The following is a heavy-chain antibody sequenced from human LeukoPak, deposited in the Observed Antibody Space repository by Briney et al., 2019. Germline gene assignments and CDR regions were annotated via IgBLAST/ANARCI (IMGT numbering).Heavy chain of an antibody. D-gene: IGHD6-13*01. J-gene: IGHJ4*02. CDR1: GFTFSSYA. CDR3: ARVGYSSSWYYNDY. Sequence: GGSLTLSCAASGFTFSSYAMSWVRQAPGKGLEWVSAIGTAGDTYYPGSVKGRFTISRENAKNSLYLQMNSLRAGDTAVYYCARVGYSSSWYYNDYWGQGTLVTVSS. V-gene: IGHV3-13*01. CDR2: IGTAGDT.